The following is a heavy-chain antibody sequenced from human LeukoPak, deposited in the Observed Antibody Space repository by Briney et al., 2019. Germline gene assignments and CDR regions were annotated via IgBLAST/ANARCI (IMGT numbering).Heavy chain of an antibody. D-gene: IGHD5-12*01. J-gene: IGHJ4*02. CDR3: ARDELSGYDTALIH. Sequence: GGSLRLSCAVSGFTFRNYWMTWVRQAPGKGLECVANIKQDESEKYYVDSVKGRFTISRDNAKNSLYLQMNSLRAEDTAVYYCARDELSGYDTALIHWGQGTLVTVSS. CDR1: GFTFRNYW. V-gene: IGHV3-7*01. CDR2: IKQDESEK.